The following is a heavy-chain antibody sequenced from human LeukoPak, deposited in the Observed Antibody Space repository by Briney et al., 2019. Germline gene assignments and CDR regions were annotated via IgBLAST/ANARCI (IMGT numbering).Heavy chain of an antibody. CDR1: GSTLTSYA. D-gene: IGHD2-15*01. Sequence: GGSLRLSCAASGSTLTSYAMSWVRQAPGKGLQWVSLICGRGGNTYYADSVKGRFTISRDNSKNTLSLQMNSLRAEDTAVYFCAKGSGDSCFSPLDSWGQGTLVTVSS. CDR2: ICGRGGNT. V-gene: IGHV3-23*01. CDR3: AKGSGDSCFSPLDS. J-gene: IGHJ4*02.